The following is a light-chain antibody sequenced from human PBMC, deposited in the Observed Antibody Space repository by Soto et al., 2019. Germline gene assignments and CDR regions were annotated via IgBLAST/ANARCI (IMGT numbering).Light chain of an antibody. CDR2: GAT. CDR3: HHYGGSLYT. V-gene: IGKV3-20*01. J-gene: IGKJ2*01. CDR1: QSVSSNY. Sequence: EIVLTQSPGTLSLSPGERATLSCRASQSVSSNYLAWYQQKPGQAPRLLIYGATNRATGVPDRFSGTGSGTDFTLTISKLGPEDFAVYYCHHYGGSLYTFGQGTKLEIK.